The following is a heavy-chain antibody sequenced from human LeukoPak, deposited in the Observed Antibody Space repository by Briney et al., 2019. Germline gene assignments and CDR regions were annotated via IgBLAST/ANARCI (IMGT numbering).Heavy chain of an antibody. CDR2: IYYSGST. CDR3: ARPGPQYYDSSGYYQN. D-gene: IGHD3-22*01. CDR1: GGSISSSSYY. Sequence: SETVSLTCTVSGGSISSSSYYWGWIRQPPGKGLEWIGSIYYSGSTYYNPSLKSRVTISVDTSKNQFSLKLSSVTAADTAVYYCARPGPQYYDSSGYYQNWGQGTLVTVSS. V-gene: IGHV4-39*01. J-gene: IGHJ4*02.